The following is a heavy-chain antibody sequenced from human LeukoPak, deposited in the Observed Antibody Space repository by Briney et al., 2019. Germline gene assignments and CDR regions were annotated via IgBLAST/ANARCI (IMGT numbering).Heavy chain of an antibody. CDR3: ARDPRGLLLWFGELPHYFDY. Sequence: GASVKVSCKASGYTFTGYYIHWVRQAPGQGLEWMGWLNPNSGATNVAQKFQGRVTMTRDTSINTAYMEMSSLRSDDTAVYYCARDPRGLLLWFGELPHYFDYWGQGTLVTVSS. J-gene: IGHJ4*02. V-gene: IGHV1-2*02. CDR1: GYTFTGYY. CDR2: LNPNSGAT. D-gene: IGHD3-10*01.